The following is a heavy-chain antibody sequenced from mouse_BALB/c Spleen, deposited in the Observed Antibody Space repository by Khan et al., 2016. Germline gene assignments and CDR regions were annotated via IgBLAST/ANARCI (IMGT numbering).Heavy chain of an antibody. CDR3: ARAWYYGYLAS. D-gene: IGHD1-1*01. Sequence: EVKLLESGGGLVHPGGSLKLSCAASGFDFSRYWMSWVRQAPGKGLEWIGEINPDSYTINYTPSLQDKFIIYRDNAKNTLYLQMSKVRSDDTALYYCARAWYYGYLASCGQVTLVTVSA. CDR1: GFDFSRYW. V-gene: IGHV4-1*02. CDR2: INPDSYTI. J-gene: IGHJ3*01.